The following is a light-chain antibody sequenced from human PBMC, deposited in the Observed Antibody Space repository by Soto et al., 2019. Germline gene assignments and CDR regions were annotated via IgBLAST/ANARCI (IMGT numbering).Light chain of an antibody. CDR2: EVR. Sequence: QSVLTQPPAASGSLGQSVTISCTGTSADVGGYNFVSWYQQHPGKAPKLMIFEVRQRPSGVPDRFSGSKSGNTASLTVSELQAEDEADYYCASYAGSQNYVFGTGTKVTVL. CDR1: SADVGGYNF. J-gene: IGLJ1*01. V-gene: IGLV2-8*01. CDR3: ASYAGSQNYV.